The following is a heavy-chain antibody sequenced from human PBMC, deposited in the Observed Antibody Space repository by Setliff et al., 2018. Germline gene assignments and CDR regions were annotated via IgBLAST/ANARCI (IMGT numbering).Heavy chain of an antibody. J-gene: IGHJ4*02. CDR3: ASCRYQVPYDY. Sequence: SETLSLTCTVTGASINSLSWWSWVRQSPGKGLEWIGEIYHDGSTNYNPSLRSRVTIFVDTSKNQFSLNLNSVTAADTGVYYCASCRYQVPYDYWGQGILVTAPQ. V-gene: IGHV4-4*02. CDR2: IYHDGST. CDR1: GASINSLSW. D-gene: IGHD2-2*01.